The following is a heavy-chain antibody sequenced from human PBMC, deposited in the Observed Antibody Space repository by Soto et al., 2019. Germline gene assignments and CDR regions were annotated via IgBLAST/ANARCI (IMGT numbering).Heavy chain of an antibody. V-gene: IGHV1-18*01. CDR1: GYTFTSYG. J-gene: IGHJ5*02. CDR2: ISAYNGNT. D-gene: IGHD1-26*01. Sequence: QVQLVQSGAEVKKPGASVKVSCKASGYTFTSYGISWVRQAPGQGLEWMGRISAYNGNTNHAQKLQGRATMTTDTSTRTAYMELRSLRADDPAVYYCARVVGALGHWFDPWGQGTLVTVSS. CDR3: ARVVGALGHWFDP.